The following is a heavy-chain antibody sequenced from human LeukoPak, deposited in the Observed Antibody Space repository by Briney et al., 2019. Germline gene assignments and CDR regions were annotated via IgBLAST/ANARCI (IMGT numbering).Heavy chain of an antibody. Sequence: ASVKVSCKVSGYTLTELSMHWVRQAPGKGLEWTGGFDPEDGETTYAQKFQGRLTMTEDTSSDIAFMELSSLRSDDTAVYYCARGSSSGWYGHDYWGQGTLVTVSS. V-gene: IGHV1-24*01. CDR2: FDPEDGET. CDR1: GYTLTELS. D-gene: IGHD6-19*01. CDR3: ARGSSSGWYGHDY. J-gene: IGHJ4*02.